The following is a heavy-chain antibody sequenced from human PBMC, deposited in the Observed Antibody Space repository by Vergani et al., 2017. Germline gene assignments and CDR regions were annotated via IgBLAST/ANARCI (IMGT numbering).Heavy chain of an antibody. CDR1: GYTFSNIY. V-gene: IGHV1-46*03. Sequence: QVQVVQSGAEVKKSGASVKVSCKTSGYTFSNIYMHWARQAPGQGLEWMGIINPSGGHTNYAQKFQGRVTMTRDTSTSTVYMELSSLRSEDTAIYYCARGDYGILTGYRYWGQGTLVTVSA. CDR3: ARGDYGILTGYRY. J-gene: IGHJ4*02. D-gene: IGHD3-9*01. CDR2: INPSGGHT.